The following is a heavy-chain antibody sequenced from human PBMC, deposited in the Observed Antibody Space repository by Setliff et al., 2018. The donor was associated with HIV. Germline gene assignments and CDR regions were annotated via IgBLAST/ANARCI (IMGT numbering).Heavy chain of an antibody. V-gene: IGHV4-61*09. J-gene: IGHJ6*03. CDR1: GGSISSGSYY. CDR3: ARDRSGYCGSSSCPSYYYYYYYIDV. Sequence: SETLSLTCTVSGGSISSGSYYWSWLRQPAGKGLEWIGHIYTSGSTNYNPSLKSRVSISVDTSKNQFSLLLSSLTAAVTAVDYCARDRSGYCGSSSCPSYYYYYYYIDVWGKGTTVTVSS. D-gene: IGHD2-2*01. CDR2: IYTSGST.